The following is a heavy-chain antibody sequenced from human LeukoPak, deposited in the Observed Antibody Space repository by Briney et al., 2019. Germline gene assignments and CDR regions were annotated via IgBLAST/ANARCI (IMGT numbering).Heavy chain of an antibody. D-gene: IGHD5-18*01. CDR1: GFTFSSYA. CDR3: ARDRRGYSYGLYFDY. Sequence: GGSLRLSCAASGFTFSSYAMSWVRQAPGKGLEWVSAISGSGGSTYYADSVKGRFTISRDNSKNTLYLQMNSLRAEDTAVYYCARDRRGYSYGLYFDYWGQGTLVTVSS. CDR2: ISGSGGST. J-gene: IGHJ4*02. V-gene: IGHV3-23*01.